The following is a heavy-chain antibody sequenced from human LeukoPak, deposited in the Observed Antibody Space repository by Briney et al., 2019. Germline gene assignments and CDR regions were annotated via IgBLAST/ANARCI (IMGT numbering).Heavy chain of an antibody. CDR2: IYHSGST. D-gene: IGHD6-19*01. CDR3: ARDPAYSSGRAGDWFDP. V-gene: IGHV4-38-2*02. CDR1: GYSISSGYY. J-gene: IGHJ5*02. Sequence: PSETLSLTCTVSGYSISSGYYWGWIRQPPGKGLEWIGSIYHSGSTYYNPSLKSRVTISVDTSKNQFSLKLSSVTAADTAVYYCARDPAYSSGRAGDWFDPWGQGTLVTVSS.